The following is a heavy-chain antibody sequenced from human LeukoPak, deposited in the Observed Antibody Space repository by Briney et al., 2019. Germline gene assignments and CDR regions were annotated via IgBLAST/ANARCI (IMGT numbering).Heavy chain of an antibody. CDR2: INHSGST. CDR1: GGPFSGYY. J-gene: IGHJ5*02. V-gene: IGHV4-34*01. D-gene: IGHD6-13*01. CDR3: ARWNSSSWAAFDP. Sequence: PSETLSLTCAVYGGPFSGYYWSWIRQPPGKGLEWIGEINHSGSTNYNPSLKSRVTISVDTSKNQFSLKLSSVTAADTAVYYCARWNSSSWAAFDPWGQGTLVTVSS.